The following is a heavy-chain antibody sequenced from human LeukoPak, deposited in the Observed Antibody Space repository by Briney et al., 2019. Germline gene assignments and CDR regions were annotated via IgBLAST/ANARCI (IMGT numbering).Heavy chain of an antibody. CDR1: GFILSNYA. D-gene: IGHD3-10*01. V-gene: IGHV3-23*01. J-gene: IGHJ5*02. CDR2: SSGSGGRT. CDR3: AKDYYYGSGSYPRGFDP. Sequence: GGSLRLSCAASGFILSNYAMSWVRQAPGKGLEWVSGSSGSGGRTYYADAVKGRFTISRDNSKNTLYLQMNSLRAEDTAVYYCAKDYYYGSGSYPRGFDPWGQGTLVIVSS.